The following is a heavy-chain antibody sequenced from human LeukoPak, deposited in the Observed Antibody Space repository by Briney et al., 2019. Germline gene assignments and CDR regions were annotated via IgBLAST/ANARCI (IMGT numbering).Heavy chain of an antibody. J-gene: IGHJ3*02. CDR3: ARDEGLRYFDWPIEDAFDI. Sequence: ASVKVSCKVSGYTLTELSMHWVRQAPGKGLEWMGGFDPEDGETIYAQKSQGRVTMTEDTSTDTAYMELSSLRSDDTAVYYCARDEGLRYFDWPIEDAFDIWGQGTMVTVSS. V-gene: IGHV1-24*01. CDR1: GYTLTELS. CDR2: FDPEDGET. D-gene: IGHD3-9*01.